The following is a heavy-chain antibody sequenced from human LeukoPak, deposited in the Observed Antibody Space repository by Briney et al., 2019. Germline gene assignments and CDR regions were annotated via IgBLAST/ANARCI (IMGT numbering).Heavy chain of an antibody. J-gene: IGHJ5*02. V-gene: IGHV1-69*05. CDR1: GGTFSSYA. CDR2: IIPIFGTA. Sequence: SVKVSCKASGGTFSSYAISWVRQAPGQGLEWMGRIIPIFGTASYAQKFQGRVTITTDESTSTAYMELSSLRSEDTAVYYCARDYYDSSANWFDPWGQGTLVTVSS. D-gene: IGHD3-22*01. CDR3: ARDYYDSSANWFDP.